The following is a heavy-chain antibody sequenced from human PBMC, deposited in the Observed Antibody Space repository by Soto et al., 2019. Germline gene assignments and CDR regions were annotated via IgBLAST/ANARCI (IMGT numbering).Heavy chain of an antibody. CDR2: IIPMLGPA. J-gene: IGHJ6*02. Sequence: QVQLVQSGAEVKKPGAAVKVSCKASGGTFSSYAISWVRQAPGQGLEWMGGIIPMLGPANYAQKFQGRVTITADESTSTAYMELSSLRSEDTAVYYCARDPTMVRGVMNYDYGMDVWGQGTTVTVSS. CDR3: ARDPTMVRGVMNYDYGMDV. D-gene: IGHD3-10*01. CDR1: GGTFSSYA. V-gene: IGHV1-69*01.